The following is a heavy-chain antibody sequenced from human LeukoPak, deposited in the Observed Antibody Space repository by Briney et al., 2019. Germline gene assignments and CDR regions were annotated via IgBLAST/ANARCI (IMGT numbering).Heavy chain of an antibody. Sequence: GGSLRLSCAASGFTFSSYAMHWVRQAPGKGLEWVAVISYDGSNKCYADSVKGRFTISRDNSKNTLYLQMNSLRAEDTAVYYCARDAVLRFLEWSLSSNWFDPWGQGTLVTVSS. CDR2: ISYDGSNK. CDR1: GFTFSSYA. J-gene: IGHJ5*02. CDR3: ARDAVLRFLEWSLSSNWFDP. V-gene: IGHV3-30-3*01. D-gene: IGHD3-3*01.